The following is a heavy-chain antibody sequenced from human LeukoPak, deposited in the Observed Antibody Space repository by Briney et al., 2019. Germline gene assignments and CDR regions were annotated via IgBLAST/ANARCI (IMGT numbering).Heavy chain of an antibody. Sequence: GESLRLSCAASGFTFTSYAMSWVRQAPGKGLEWVSVLTGDGNTYYADSVKGRFTNSRDDSKNTLYLQMNSLRAEDTAVYYCARDTIFGVVNTVQDYYYGMDVWGQGTTVTVSS. CDR1: GFTFTSYA. D-gene: IGHD3-3*01. V-gene: IGHV3-23*01. CDR3: ARDTIFGVVNTVQDYYYGMDV. CDR2: LTGDGNT. J-gene: IGHJ6*02.